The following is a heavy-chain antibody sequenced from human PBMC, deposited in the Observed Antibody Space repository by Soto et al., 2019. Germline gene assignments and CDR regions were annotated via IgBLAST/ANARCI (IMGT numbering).Heavy chain of an antibody. CDR3: VRAAGYSGYDYVYYYGMDV. V-gene: IGHV3-33*01. D-gene: IGHD5-12*01. CDR1: GFTFGSYG. Sequence: QVQLVDSGGGVVQPGRSLRLSCAASGFTFGSYGMHWVRQAPGKGLEWVALVWYDGGNKYYVDSVKGRFTISRDNSKNTLYLEMNSLRDEDTAVYYCVRAAGYSGYDYVYYYGMDVWGQGTTVTVSS. J-gene: IGHJ6*02. CDR2: VWYDGGNK.